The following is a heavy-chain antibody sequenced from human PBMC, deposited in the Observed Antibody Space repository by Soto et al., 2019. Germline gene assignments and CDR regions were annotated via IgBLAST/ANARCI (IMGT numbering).Heavy chain of an antibody. CDR2: ITDTGGDT. CDR1: GITVSSNY. J-gene: IGHJ4*02. D-gene: IGHD3-10*01. CDR3: ARGSTDSYPGSRIFDF. V-gene: IGHV3-23*01. Sequence: GGTLRLSCAASGITVSSNYMSWVRQAPGEGLEWVSTITDTGGDTKYADSVRGRFTMSRDNSKKTLYLQMNSLRVEDSALYYCARGSTDSYPGSRIFDFWGRGTLVTVSS.